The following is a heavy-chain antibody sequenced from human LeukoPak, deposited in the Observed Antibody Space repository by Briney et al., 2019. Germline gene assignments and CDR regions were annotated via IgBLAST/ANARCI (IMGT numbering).Heavy chain of an antibody. V-gene: IGHV3-11*04. D-gene: IGHD2-2*01. CDR3: AKDIVVVPALHDAFDI. Sequence: GGSLRLSCAASGFTFSDYYMSWIRQAPGKGLEWVSYISSSGSTIYYADSVKGRFTISRDNAKNSLYLQMNSLRAEDTAVYYCAKDIVVVPALHDAFDIWGQGTMVTVSS. J-gene: IGHJ3*02. CDR2: ISSSGSTI. CDR1: GFTFSDYY.